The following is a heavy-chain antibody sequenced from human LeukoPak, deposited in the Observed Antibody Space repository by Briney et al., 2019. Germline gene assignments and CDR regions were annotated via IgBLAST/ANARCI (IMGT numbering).Heavy chain of an antibody. D-gene: IGHD2-2*02. CDR2: ISSSSTYI. Sequence: GGSLRLSCAASGFTFSTYTMNWVRQAPGKGLEWVSSISSSSTYIYYADSVKGRFTISRDNSKNTLYLQMNSLRAEDTAVYYCARDRLGYCSSTSCYKVAYWGQGTLVTVSS. CDR1: GFTFSTYT. CDR3: ARDRLGYCSSTSCYKVAY. V-gene: IGHV3-21*01. J-gene: IGHJ4*02.